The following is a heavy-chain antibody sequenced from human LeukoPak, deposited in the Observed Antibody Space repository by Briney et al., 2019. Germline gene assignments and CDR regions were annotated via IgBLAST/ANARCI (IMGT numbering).Heavy chain of an antibody. V-gene: IGHV3-23*01. D-gene: IGHD6-19*01. CDR2: ISGGGETT. CDR1: GFTFSTYA. Sequence: GGTLRLSCAASGFTFSTYAMSWVCQAPGKGMEWVSSISGGGETTHYAESVKGRFTISRDNSKNTLYLQMNSLRVEDTAIYYCAKATIEQWLVKVDSFDSWGQGTLVTVSS. J-gene: IGHJ4*02. CDR3: AKATIEQWLVKVDSFDS.